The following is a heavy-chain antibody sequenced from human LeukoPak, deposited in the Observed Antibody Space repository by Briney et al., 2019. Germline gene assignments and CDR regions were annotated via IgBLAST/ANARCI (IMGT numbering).Heavy chain of an antibody. CDR1: GGTFSSYA. CDR2: IIPIFGTA. D-gene: IGHD3-9*01. V-gene: IGHV1-69*05. J-gene: IGHJ4*02. CDR3: ARDVSFLDYYFDY. Sequence: GASVKVSCKASGGTFSSYAISWVRQAPGQGLEWIGRIIPIFGTANYAQKFQGRVTITTDESTSTAYMELSSLRSEDTAVYYCARDVSFLDYYFDYWGQGTLVTVSS.